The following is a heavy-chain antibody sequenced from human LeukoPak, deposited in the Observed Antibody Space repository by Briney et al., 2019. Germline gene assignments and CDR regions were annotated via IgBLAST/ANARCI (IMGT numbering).Heavy chain of an antibody. D-gene: IGHD3-22*01. J-gene: IGHJ4*02. CDR1: GYTFTGYY. CDR2: IIPIFGTA. V-gene: IGHV1-69*05. Sequence: SVKVSCKASGYTFTGYYMHWVRQAPGQGLEWMGGIIPIFGTANYAQKFQGRVTITTDESTSTAYMELSSLRSEDTAVYYCARDARYSSGYYPFDYWGQGTLVTVSS. CDR3: ARDARYSSGYYPFDY.